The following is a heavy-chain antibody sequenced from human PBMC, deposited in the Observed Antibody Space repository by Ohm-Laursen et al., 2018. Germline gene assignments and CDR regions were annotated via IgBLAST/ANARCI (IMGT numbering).Heavy chain of an antibody. Sequence: SETLSLTCTVSGGSISSYYWSWTRQPPGKGLEWIGYIYYSGSTNYNPSLKSRVTISVDTSKNQFSLKLSSVTAADTAVYYCATLAVGATTDFDYWGQGTLVTVSS. CDR3: ATLAVGATTDFDY. D-gene: IGHD1-26*01. CDR1: GGSISSYY. CDR2: IYYSGST. J-gene: IGHJ4*02. V-gene: IGHV4-59*01.